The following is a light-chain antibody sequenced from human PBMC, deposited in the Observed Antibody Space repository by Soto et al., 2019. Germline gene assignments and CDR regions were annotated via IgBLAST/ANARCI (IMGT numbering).Light chain of an antibody. CDR1: TSNIGGNF. J-gene: IGLJ2*01. V-gene: IGLV1-47*01. CDR3: AAWDDSLSGEV. CDR2: RNN. Sequence: QSVLTQPPSASGTPGQRVTISCSGSTSNIGGNFVYWYQQIPGTAPKLLIYRNNQRPSGVPDRFSGSKSGTSASLAISGLRSEDEADSYCAAWDDSLSGEVFGGGTKLTVL.